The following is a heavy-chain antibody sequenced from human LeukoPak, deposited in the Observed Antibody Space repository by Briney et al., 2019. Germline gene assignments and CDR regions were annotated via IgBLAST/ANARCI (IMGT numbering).Heavy chain of an antibody. D-gene: IGHD6-19*01. CDR2: ISAYNGNT. CDR3: ARVGYSSGSKPFDY. CDR1: GYTFTSYG. J-gene: IGHJ4*02. Sequence: ASVKVSCKASGYTFTSYGISWVRQAPGQGLEWMGWISAYNGNTNYAQKLQGRVTMTTDTSTSTAYMELRGLRSDDTAVYYCARVGYSSGSKPFDYWGQGTLVTVSS. V-gene: IGHV1-18*04.